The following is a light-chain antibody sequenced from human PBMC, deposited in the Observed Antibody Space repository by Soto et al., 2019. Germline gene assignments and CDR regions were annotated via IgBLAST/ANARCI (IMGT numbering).Light chain of an antibody. Sequence: SYELTQPPSVSVSPGQTASITCSGDKLGDKYGSWYQQKPGQSPVLVIYQDNKRPSGIPERFSGSNSGNTATLTISGTQAMDEADYYCQAWDSNTYVFGTGTKLTVL. J-gene: IGLJ1*01. CDR1: KLGDKY. V-gene: IGLV3-1*01. CDR2: QDN. CDR3: QAWDSNTYV.